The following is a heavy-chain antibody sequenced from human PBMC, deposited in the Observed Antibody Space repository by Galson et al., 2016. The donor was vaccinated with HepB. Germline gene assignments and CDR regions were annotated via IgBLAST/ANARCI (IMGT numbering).Heavy chain of an antibody. D-gene: IGHD2-15*01. J-gene: IGHJ4*02. CDR3: AKRGGLKYYFDC. Sequence: SLRLSCAASGFTFSSYGMSWVRQAPGQGLEWVSSISPGGSTYTDSVKGRFTISRDNSRNTLYLEMNSLRAEDTAVYYCAKRGGLKYYFDCWGQGTQVTVSS. CDR1: GFTFSSYG. V-gene: IGHV3-23*01. CDR2: ISPGGST.